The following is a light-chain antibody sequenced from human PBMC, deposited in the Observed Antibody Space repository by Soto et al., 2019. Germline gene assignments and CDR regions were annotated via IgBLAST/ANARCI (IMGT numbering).Light chain of an antibody. CDR3: QQTFSPPYT. J-gene: IGKJ2*01. Sequence: DNQMTQSLSSLSASVGDTVTITCRASQSISNSLSWYQQKPGKAPKFLIYVASTLQRGVPSRFSGSGSGTDFTLTISSLQPEDVATYYCQQTFSPPYTFGQGTKLEIK. CDR2: VAS. CDR1: QSISNS. V-gene: IGKV1-39*01.